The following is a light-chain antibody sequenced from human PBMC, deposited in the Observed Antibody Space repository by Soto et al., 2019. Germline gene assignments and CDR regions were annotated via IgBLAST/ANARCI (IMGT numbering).Light chain of an antibody. CDR2: DAS. CDR1: QSVSSY. CDR3: QQRTDWPST. J-gene: IGKJ4*01. Sequence: EIVLTQSPATLSLSPGERATLSCRASQSVSSYLAWYRQKPGQAPRLLIYDASNRATGIPARFSGSGSGTDFTLTISSLEPDDFAVYYCQQRTDWPSTFGGGTKVQIK. V-gene: IGKV3-11*01.